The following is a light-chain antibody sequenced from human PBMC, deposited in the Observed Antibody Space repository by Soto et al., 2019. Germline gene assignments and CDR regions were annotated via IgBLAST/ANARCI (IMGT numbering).Light chain of an antibody. Sequence: DIQLTQSPSFLSASVGDRVTITCRASQSISSWLAWYQQKPGKAPKLLIYDASSLESGVPSRFSGSGSGTDFTLTISSLQADDFATYYCQQSDTYPLTFGQGTRLEI. CDR2: DAS. CDR1: QSISSW. CDR3: QQSDTYPLT. J-gene: IGKJ5*01. V-gene: IGKV1-5*01.